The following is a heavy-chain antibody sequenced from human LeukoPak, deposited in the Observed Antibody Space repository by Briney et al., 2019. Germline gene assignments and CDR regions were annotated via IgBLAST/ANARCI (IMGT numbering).Heavy chain of an antibody. CDR2: IKQDGSEK. V-gene: IGHV3-7*01. CDR1: GFTFSSYW. J-gene: IGHJ4*02. D-gene: IGHD3-22*01. CDR3: VRGGPSTWF. Sequence: GGSLRLSCAASGFTFSSYWMSWVRQAPGKGLEWVANIKQDGSEKYYVDSVKGRFTISRDEAKNMLFLQMNSLRGEDTAVYHCVRGGPSTWFWGQGTLVTVSS.